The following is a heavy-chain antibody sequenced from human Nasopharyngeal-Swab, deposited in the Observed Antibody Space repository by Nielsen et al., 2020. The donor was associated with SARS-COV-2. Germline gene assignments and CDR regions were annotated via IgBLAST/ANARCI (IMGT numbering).Heavy chain of an antibody. Sequence: GGSLRLSCAASGFPVSSDYMTWVRQAPGKGLEWVSGISSVGTTDYADSVKDRFRVSRDNSKNTLYLQMNSLRAEDTAVYYCASSYSSLVGFSYGMDLWGQGTTVTVSS. J-gene: IGHJ6*02. CDR2: ISSVGTT. V-gene: IGHV3-66*01. CDR3: ASSYSSLVGFSYGMDL. CDR1: GFPVSSDY. D-gene: IGHD6-19*01.